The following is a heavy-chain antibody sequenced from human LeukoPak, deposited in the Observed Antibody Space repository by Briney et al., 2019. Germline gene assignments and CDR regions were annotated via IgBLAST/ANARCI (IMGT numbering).Heavy chain of an antibody. CDR1: GGSISSYY. CDR3: ARATEGYIGTWYFAL. D-gene: IGHD5-24*01. CDR2: ISYSGST. Sequence: SETLSLTCTVSGGSISSYYWSWIRQPPGKGLEWIGYISYSGSTNYNPSLKSRVTISVDTSKNQFSLRLNSVTAADTAVYYCARATEGYIGTWYFALWGRGTLVTVSS. V-gene: IGHV4-59*01. J-gene: IGHJ2*01.